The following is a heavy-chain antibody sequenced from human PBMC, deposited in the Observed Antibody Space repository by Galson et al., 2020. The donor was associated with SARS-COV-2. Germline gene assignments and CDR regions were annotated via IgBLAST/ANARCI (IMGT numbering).Heavy chain of an antibody. J-gene: IGHJ4*02. CDR1: GGSISSSSYY. D-gene: IGHD3-22*01. V-gene: IGHV4-39*01. CDR2: IYYSGST. Sequence: SQTLSLTCTVSGGSISSSSYYWGWIRQPPGKGLEWIGSIYYSGSTYYNPSLKSLVTISVDTSKNQFSLKLSSVTAADTAVYYCARQRTTYYYDSSGYYFDYWGQGTLVTVSS. CDR3: ARQRTTYYYDSSGYYFDY.